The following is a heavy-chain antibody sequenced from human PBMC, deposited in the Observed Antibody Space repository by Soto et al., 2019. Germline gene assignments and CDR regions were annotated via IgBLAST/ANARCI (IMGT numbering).Heavy chain of an antibody. D-gene: IGHD6-25*01. CDR3: ASGQRSENIMDV. CDR2: IIPIFGTA. Sequence: GASVKVSCKASEGTFSSYAISWVRQAPGQGLEWMGGIIPIFGTANYAQKFQGRVTITADKSTSTAYMELSSLRSEDTAVYYCASGQRSENIMDVWGQGTTVTVSS. J-gene: IGHJ6*02. V-gene: IGHV1-69*06. CDR1: EGTFSSYA.